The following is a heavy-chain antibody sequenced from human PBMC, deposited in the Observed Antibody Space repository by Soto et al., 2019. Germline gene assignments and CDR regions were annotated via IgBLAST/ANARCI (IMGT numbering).Heavy chain of an antibody. J-gene: IGHJ1*01. Sequence: GGSLRLSCAASGFTFSSYSMNWVRQAPGKGLEWVSSISSSSSYIYYADSVKSRFTISRDNAKNSLYLQMNSLRAEDTAVYYCVRRLPQSGNFQHWGQGTLVTVSS. D-gene: IGHD3-10*01. V-gene: IGHV3-21*01. CDR1: GFTFSSYS. CDR2: ISSSSSYI. CDR3: VRRLPQSGNFQH.